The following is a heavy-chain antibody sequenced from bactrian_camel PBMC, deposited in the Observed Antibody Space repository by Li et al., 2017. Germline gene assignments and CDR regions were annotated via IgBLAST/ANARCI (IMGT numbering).Heavy chain of an antibody. V-gene: IGHV3S42*01. CDR1: GSTYGDAC. J-gene: IGHJ4*01. CDR3: AADQLYGTCRDVLDFPA. CDR2: LWIGGATT. D-gene: IGHD6*01. Sequence: DVQLVESGGGSVQAGGSLRLSCGASGSTYGDACVGWLRQAPGKDREGVAVLWIGGATTTYADSVKGRFIITRDKAKDLVYLQMNGLQPEDTGVYYCAADQLYGTCRDVLDFPARGQGTQVTVSS.